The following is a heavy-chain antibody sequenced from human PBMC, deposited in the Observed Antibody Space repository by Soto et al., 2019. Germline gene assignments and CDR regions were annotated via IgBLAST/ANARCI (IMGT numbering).Heavy chain of an antibody. CDR3: AKGHSTNWYRALDY. Sequence: ESGGGLVQPGGSLRLSCAASGFTFGSYAMTWVRQAPGKGLEWVSAISTSGGNTYYADSVKGRFTISRDNSQNTLYLQMNSLRAEDTATFYCAKGHSTNWYRALDYWGQGSLVTVSS. V-gene: IGHV3-23*01. D-gene: IGHD6-13*01. CDR1: GFTFGSYA. J-gene: IGHJ4*02. CDR2: ISTSGGNT.